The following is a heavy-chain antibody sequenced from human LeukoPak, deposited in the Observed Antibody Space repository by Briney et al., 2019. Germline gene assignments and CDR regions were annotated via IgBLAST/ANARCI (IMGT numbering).Heavy chain of an antibody. V-gene: IGHV6-1*01. J-gene: IGHJ2*01. CDR1: GDSVSSNSAA. CDR2: TYYRSKWYN. Sequence: SQTLSLTFAFCGDSVSSNSAAWNWLRQSPARGVEWLGRTYYRSKWYNDYALSVKSRLTPNPDTSKNQFSLQLNSVPPEDTAVYYCARDGLTPTHWYFDLWGRGTLVTVSS. CDR3: ARDGLTPTHWYFDL. D-gene: IGHD2-15*01.